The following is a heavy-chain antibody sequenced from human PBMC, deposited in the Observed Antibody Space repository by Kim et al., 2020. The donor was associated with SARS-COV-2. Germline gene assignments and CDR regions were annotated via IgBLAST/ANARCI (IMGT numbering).Heavy chain of an antibody. CDR3: ARMVRGVIPYYYYGMDV. Sequence: ASVKVSCKASGYTFTSYGISWVRQAPGQGLEWMGWISAYNGNTNYAQKLQGRVTMTTDTSTSTAYMELRSLRSDDTAVYYCARMVRGVIPYYYYGMDVWGPGTTVTVSS. J-gene: IGHJ6*02. D-gene: IGHD3-10*01. CDR2: ISAYNGNT. V-gene: IGHV1-18*01. CDR1: GYTFTSYG.